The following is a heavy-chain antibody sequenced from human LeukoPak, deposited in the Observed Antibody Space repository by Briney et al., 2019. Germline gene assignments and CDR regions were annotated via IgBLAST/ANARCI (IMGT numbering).Heavy chain of an antibody. CDR2: IYYSGST. V-gene: IGHV4-59*01. D-gene: IGHD3-10*01. CDR3: ARDSPTGVR. Sequence: SETLSLTCTVSGGSLSNYYWSWIRQPPGKGLEWIGYIYYSGSTNYNPSLKSRVTISVDTSKNQFSLKLSSVTAADTAVYYCARDSPTGVRWGQGTLVTVSS. J-gene: IGHJ4*02. CDR1: GGSLSNYY.